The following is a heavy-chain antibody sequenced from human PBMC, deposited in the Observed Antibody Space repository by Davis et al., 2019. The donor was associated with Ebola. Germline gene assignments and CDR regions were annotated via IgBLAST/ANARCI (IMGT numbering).Heavy chain of an antibody. CDR3: ARLPAGGHTYGNRFYFDY. D-gene: IGHD5-18*01. Sequence: GESLKISCKASGYSFSTNWIGWVRQMPGKGLEWMGIIYAGDSDTRYSPSFQGQVTISADKSINTAYLHLSSLQASDTAMYYCARLPAGGHTYGNRFYFDYWGQGTLVTVSS. J-gene: IGHJ4*02. V-gene: IGHV5-51*01. CDR2: IYAGDSDT. CDR1: GYSFSTNW.